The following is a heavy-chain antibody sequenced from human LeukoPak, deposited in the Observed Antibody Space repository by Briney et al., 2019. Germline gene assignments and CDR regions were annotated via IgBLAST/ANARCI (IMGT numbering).Heavy chain of an antibody. CDR1: GFTVSSNY. J-gene: IGHJ4*02. V-gene: IGHV3-66*01. CDR2: IYSGGST. Sequence: PGRSLRLSCAASGFTVSSNYMSWVRQAPGKGLEWVSVIYSGGSTYYADSVKGRFTISRDNSKNTLYLQMNSLRAEDTAVYYCARDRTYGETGYFDYWGQGTLVTVSS. CDR3: ARDRTYGETGYFDY. D-gene: IGHD4-17*01.